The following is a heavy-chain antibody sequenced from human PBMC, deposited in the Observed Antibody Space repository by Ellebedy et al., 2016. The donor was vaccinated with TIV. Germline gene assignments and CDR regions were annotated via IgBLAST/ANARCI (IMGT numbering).Heavy chain of an antibody. J-gene: IGHJ2*01. CDR3: ARGFCGGDCYLEELWYFDL. CDR2: INPNSGGT. CDR1: GYTFTAYY. D-gene: IGHD2-21*02. Sequence: ASVKVSCKASGYTFTAYYMHWVRQAPGQGLEWMGWINPNSGGTNYAQKFKGRVTMTRDTSISTAYMELSRLGSDDTAVYYCARGFCGGDCYLEELWYFDLWGRGTLVTVSS. V-gene: IGHV1-2*02.